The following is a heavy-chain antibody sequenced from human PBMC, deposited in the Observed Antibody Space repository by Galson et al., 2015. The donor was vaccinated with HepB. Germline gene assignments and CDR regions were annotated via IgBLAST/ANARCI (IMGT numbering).Heavy chain of an antibody. CDR2: IIPIFGTA. CDR3: ARTGAIAAAGSTGFDL. D-gene: IGHD6-13*01. Sequence: SVKVSCKASEGTFSSYAISWVRQAPGQGLEWMGGIIPIFGTANYAQKFQGRVTITADESTSTAYMELSSLRSEDTAVYYCARTGAIAAAGSTGFDLWGRGTLVTASS. V-gene: IGHV1-69*13. CDR1: EGTFSSYA. J-gene: IGHJ2*01.